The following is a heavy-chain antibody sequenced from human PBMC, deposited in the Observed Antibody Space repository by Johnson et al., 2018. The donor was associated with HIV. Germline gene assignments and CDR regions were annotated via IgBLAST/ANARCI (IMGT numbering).Heavy chain of an antibody. D-gene: IGHD2-15*01. Sequence: QVQLVESGGGVVQPGRSLRLSCAASGFTFTNYWMSWVRQAPGEGLEWVAFIRYDGSNKYYADSVKGRFTISRDNSKNTLYFQMNSLRAEDTAVYYCASGRGYHWGQGTMVTVSS. CDR3: ASGRGYH. CDR2: IRYDGSNK. J-gene: IGHJ3*01. CDR1: GFTFTNYW. V-gene: IGHV3-33*08.